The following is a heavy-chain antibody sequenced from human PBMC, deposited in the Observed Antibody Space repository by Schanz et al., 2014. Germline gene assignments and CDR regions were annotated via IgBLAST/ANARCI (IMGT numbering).Heavy chain of an antibody. CDR1: GFTFSSYS. CDR3: ANEDRTHSSDYVY. D-gene: IGHD3-22*01. V-gene: IGHV3-30*02. J-gene: IGHJ4*02. Sequence: QAQLVESGGGVVQPGGCLRLSCAASGFTFSSYSMHWVRQAPGTGLEWVAFIRYDGSSTYYADSVRGRFTISRDDSKNTLYLRMNSLRPEDTAVYYCANEDRTHSSDYVYWGQGTLVTVSA. CDR2: IRYDGSST.